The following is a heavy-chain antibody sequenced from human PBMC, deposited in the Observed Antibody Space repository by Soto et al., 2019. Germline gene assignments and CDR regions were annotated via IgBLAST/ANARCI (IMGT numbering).Heavy chain of an antibody. J-gene: IGHJ4*02. CDR1: GDSISGYS. D-gene: IGHD5-12*01. Sequence: QVQLQVSGPGLVKPSETLSLTCTVSGDSISGYSWSWVRQPPGKGLEWIGNIHYNGNTKYNPSLKSRVTMSLDTSKNQFSLRLISVTAADTAKYFCAREGNLGRWLQPLDFWGQGTLVTVSS. V-gene: IGHV4-59*01. CDR3: AREGNLGRWLQPLDF. CDR2: IHYNGNT.